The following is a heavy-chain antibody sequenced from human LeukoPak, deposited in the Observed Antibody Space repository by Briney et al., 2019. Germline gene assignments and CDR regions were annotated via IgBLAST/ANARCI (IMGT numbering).Heavy chain of an antibody. CDR1: GFTFTSSA. Sequence: SVKVSCKASGFTFTSSAMQWVRQARGLRLEWIGWIVVGSGNTNYAQKFQERVTITRDMSTSTAYMELSSLRSEDTAVYYCAADAPSLDYYDSSGFIVWGQGTLVAVSS. CDR2: IVVGSGNT. D-gene: IGHD3-22*01. V-gene: IGHV1-58*02. CDR3: AADAPSLDYYDSSGFIV. J-gene: IGHJ4*02.